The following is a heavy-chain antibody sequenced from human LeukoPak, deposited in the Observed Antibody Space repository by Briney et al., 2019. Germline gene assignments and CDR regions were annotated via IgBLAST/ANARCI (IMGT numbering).Heavy chain of an antibody. V-gene: IGHV3-7*04. CDR3: ARGGLYGDYCFDY. CDR2: TKHDGSER. CDR1: GFTFTSYW. D-gene: IGHD2-21*02. J-gene: IGHJ4*02. Sequence: GGSLRLSCAASGFTFTSYWMTWVRQAPGKGLEWVANTKHDGSERYYVDSVKGRFTISRDNVKNSLFLQMDSLRAEDTAVYYCARGGLYGDYCFDYWGQGTLVTVTS.